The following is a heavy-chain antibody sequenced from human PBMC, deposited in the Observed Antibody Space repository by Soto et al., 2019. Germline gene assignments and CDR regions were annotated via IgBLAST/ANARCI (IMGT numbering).Heavy chain of an antibody. J-gene: IGHJ4*02. CDR2: ISGGGDTI. CDR3: ARDKGAFSSTRNDY. Sequence: VQLVESGGGLVKPGGSLRLSCAASGFTFSDYYMTWIRQAPGKGLEWVSYISGGGDTIYYADSVKGRFTISRDNAKNSLYLQMNSLRAEDTAVYYCARDKGAFSSTRNDYWGQGTLVTVSS. CDR1: GFTFSDYY. D-gene: IGHD6-13*01. V-gene: IGHV3-11*01.